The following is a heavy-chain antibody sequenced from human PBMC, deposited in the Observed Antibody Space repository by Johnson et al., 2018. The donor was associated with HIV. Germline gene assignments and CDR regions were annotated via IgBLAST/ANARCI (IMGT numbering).Heavy chain of an antibody. CDR1: GFTFNSYG. CDR3: ASVPMIVVLDCAFDI. V-gene: IGHV3-33*01. Sequence: QVQLVESGGGVVQPGRSLRLSCAASGFTFNSYGMHWVRQAPGKGLEWVAVIWYDGSNKYYADSVKGRFTISRDTAKNTLYLQMNSLRAEDTAVYYCASVPMIVVLDCAFDIWGQGTMVTVSS. J-gene: IGHJ3*02. CDR2: IWYDGSNK. D-gene: IGHD3-22*01.